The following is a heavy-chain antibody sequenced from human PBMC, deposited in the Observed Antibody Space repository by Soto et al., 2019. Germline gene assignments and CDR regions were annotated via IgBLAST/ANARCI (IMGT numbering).Heavy chain of an antibody. Sequence: QVQLQESGPGLVKPSETLSLTCTVSGGSISSYYWGWIRQPPGKGLEWIGYIYYNGNTNYNHSLKSPVAISVDPSKNKFSLKQSSVTAADTAVYYCARDKNSGWIGKEQFYYMDVWGKGTTVTVS. CDR1: GGSISSYY. J-gene: IGHJ6*03. CDR2: IYYNGNT. CDR3: ARDKNSGWIGKEQFYYMDV. V-gene: IGHV4-59*01. D-gene: IGHD1-1*01.